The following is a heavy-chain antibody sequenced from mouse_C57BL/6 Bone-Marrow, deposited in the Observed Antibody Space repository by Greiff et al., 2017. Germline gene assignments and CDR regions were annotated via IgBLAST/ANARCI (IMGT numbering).Heavy chain of an antibody. CDR2: IDPEDGDT. CDR3: AWGYYYGSSWDY. D-gene: IGHD1-1*01. CDR1: GFNIKDYY. J-gene: IGHJ2*01. V-gene: IGHV14-2*01. Sequence: VQLQQSGAELVKPGASVKLSCTASGFNIKDYYMHWVKQRTEQGLEWIGRIDPEDGDTKYDPKFQGKDTITADTSSNTAYLPLSSLTSEDTAVYYCAWGYYYGSSWDYWGQGTTLTVSS.